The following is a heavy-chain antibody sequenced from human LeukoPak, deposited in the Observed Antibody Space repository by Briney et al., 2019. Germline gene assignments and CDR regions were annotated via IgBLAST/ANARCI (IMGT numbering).Heavy chain of an antibody. Sequence: GGSLRLSCAASGFTFSSYWMSWVRQAPGKGLEGVANIKQDGSEKYYVDSVKGRFTISRDNAKNSLYLQMNSLRAEDTAVYYCARGPPCREYCSLEFYFDYWGQGTLVTVSS. CDR1: GFTFSSYW. CDR3: ARGPPCREYCSLEFYFDY. CDR2: IKQDGSEK. J-gene: IGHJ4*02. D-gene: IGHD2/OR15-2a*01. V-gene: IGHV3-7*05.